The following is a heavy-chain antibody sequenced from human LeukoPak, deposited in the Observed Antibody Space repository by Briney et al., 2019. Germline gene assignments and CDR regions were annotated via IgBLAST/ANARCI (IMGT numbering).Heavy chain of an antibody. Sequence: ASVKVSCKVSGYTFTSYGISWVRQATGQGLEWMGWMNPNSGDTGYAQKFQGRVTMTRNTSISTAYMELSSLRSEDTAVYYCARVPSTMIVNPWGQGTLVTVSS. V-gene: IGHV1-8*02. J-gene: IGHJ5*02. CDR1: GYTFTSYG. D-gene: IGHD3-22*01. CDR3: ARVPSTMIVNP. CDR2: MNPNSGDT.